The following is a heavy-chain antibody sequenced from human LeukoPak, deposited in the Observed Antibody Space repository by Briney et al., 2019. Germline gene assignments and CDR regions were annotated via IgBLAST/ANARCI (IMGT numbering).Heavy chain of an antibody. CDR3: MSPMTTVPSRDY. Sequence: PSETLSLTCTVSGGSITIYYWSWIRQPAGKGLEWIGRIYTSGSTNYNPSLKSRVTMSVDTSKNQFSLKLSSVTAADTAVYYCMSPMTTVPSRDYWGQGTLVTVSS. CDR1: GGSITIYY. D-gene: IGHD4-17*01. J-gene: IGHJ4*02. CDR2: IYTSGST. V-gene: IGHV4-4*07.